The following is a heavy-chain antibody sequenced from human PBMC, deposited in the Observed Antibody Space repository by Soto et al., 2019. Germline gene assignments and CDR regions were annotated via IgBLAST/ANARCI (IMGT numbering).Heavy chain of an antibody. V-gene: IGHV3-23*01. CDR3: VKDDGGYPSTAPH. J-gene: IGHJ4*02. Sequence: EVQLLESGGGLVQPGGSLRLSCAASGITISNYPMSWVRQAPGKGMDWVSGISGSGDRTYYADSAKGRFTISKDISKNSLSLQLDSLGVEDTAVYFCVKDDGGYPSTAPHWGQGTLFNVSS. CDR1: GITISNYP. CDR2: ISGSGDRT. D-gene: IGHD3-22*01.